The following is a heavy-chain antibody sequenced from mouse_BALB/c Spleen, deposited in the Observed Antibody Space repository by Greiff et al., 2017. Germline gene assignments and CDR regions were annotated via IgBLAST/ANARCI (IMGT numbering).Heavy chain of an antibody. CDR3: AIRRFDY. CDR1: GYAFSSYW. CDR2: IYPGDGDT. J-gene: IGHJ2*01. V-gene: IGHV1-80*01. Sequence: LVESGAELVRPGSSVKISCKASGYAFSSYWMNWVKQRPGQGLEWIGQIYPGDGDTNYNGKFKGKATLTADKSSSTAYMQLSSLTSEDSAVYFCAIRRFDYWGQGTTLTVSS. D-gene: IGHD2-12*01.